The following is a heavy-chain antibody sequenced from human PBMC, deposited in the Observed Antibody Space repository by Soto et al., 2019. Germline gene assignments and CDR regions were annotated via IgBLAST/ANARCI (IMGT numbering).Heavy chain of an antibody. D-gene: IGHD6-19*01. J-gene: IGHJ4*02. CDR3: AGVAV. Sequence: EVQLVESGGGLVQPGGSLRLSCAASGFTFSNYWMSWVRQAPGKGLEWVANIKVDGSEKYYVDSVKGRFTISIDNAKNSLYLQMLSLRAEDTAVYYCAGVAVRGQGTLVTVSS. CDR1: GFTFSNYW. CDR2: IKVDGSEK. V-gene: IGHV3-7*05.